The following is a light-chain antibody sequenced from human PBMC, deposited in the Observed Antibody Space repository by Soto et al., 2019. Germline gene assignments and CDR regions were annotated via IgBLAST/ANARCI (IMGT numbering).Light chain of an antibody. CDR1: QSISSW. V-gene: IGKV1-5*03. J-gene: IGKJ3*01. Sequence: DIQMTQSPSTLSASVGDRVTITCRANQSISSWLAWYQQKPGKAPKVRIYKASSLESGVPSRFSGSGSGTEFTLTISSLQPDDFATYYCQQYNSYLFTFGPGTKVDIK. CDR2: KAS. CDR3: QQYNSYLFT.